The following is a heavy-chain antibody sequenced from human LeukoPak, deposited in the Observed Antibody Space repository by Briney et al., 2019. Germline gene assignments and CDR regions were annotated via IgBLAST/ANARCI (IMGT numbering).Heavy chain of an antibody. V-gene: IGHV1-8*01. D-gene: IGHD5-12*01. Sequence: GASVKVSCKASGYTFTNYDIKWVRQAAGQGLEWVGWMSPNSGDTGYAQKFQGRVTVTRDTSTRTAYMELRSLRSDDTAVYYCARGGGYSRYDYGEYWGQGTLVTVSS. CDR2: MSPNSGDT. CDR3: ARGGGYSRYDYGEY. CDR1: GYTFTNYD. J-gene: IGHJ4*02.